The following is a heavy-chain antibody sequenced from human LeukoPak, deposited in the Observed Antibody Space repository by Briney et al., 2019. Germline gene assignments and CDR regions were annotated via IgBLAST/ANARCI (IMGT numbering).Heavy chain of an antibody. CDR2: INPSGGST. CDR1: GYTFTSYY. D-gene: IGHD4-23*01. Sequence: GASVKVSCKASGYTFTSYYMHWVRQAPGQGLEWMGIINPSGGSTSYAQKFQGRVTMTRDTSTSTVYMELSSLRSEDTAVYYCARADTTDPVVSAFDIWGQGTMVTVSS. J-gene: IGHJ3*02. V-gene: IGHV1-46*01. CDR3: ARADTTDPVVSAFDI.